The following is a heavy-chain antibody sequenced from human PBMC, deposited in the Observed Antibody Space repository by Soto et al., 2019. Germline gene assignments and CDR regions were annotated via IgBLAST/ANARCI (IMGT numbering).Heavy chain of an antibody. CDR3: TRGLWEREGYGMDV. Sequence: ASVNVSCKSSGYTFSMSGISWVRQAPGQGLEWMGWISGYNGKTNYEQKFQDRVTMTTDTSTNMAYMELRSLRSDDTAVYYCTRGLWEREGYGMDVWSQGTTVTVSS. D-gene: IGHD3-16*01. J-gene: IGHJ6*02. V-gene: IGHV1-18*01. CDR2: ISGYNGKT. CDR1: GYTFSMSG.